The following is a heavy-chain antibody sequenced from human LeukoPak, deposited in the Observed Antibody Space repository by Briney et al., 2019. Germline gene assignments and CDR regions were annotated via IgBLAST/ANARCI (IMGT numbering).Heavy chain of an antibody. D-gene: IGHD5-18*01. CDR3: ARVVRIQLVDAFDI. V-gene: IGHV1-18*01. CDR1: GYTFTSYG. J-gene: IGHJ3*02. Sequence: ASVKVSCKASGYTFTSYGISWVRQAPGQGLEWMGWISAYNGNTNYAQKLQGRVTMNTDTSTSTAYMELRSLRSDDTAVYYCARVVRIQLVDAFDIWGQGTMVTVSS. CDR2: ISAYNGNT.